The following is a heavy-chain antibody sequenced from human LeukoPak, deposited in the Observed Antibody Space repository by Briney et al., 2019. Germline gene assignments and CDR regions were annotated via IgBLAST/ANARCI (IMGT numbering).Heavy chain of an antibody. CDR1: GYTFTSYG. Sequence: ASVKVSCKASGYTFTSYGISWVRQAPGQGFEWMGWISAYNGNTNYAQKLQGRVTMTTDTSTSTAYMELRSLRSDDTAVYYCARDEGGGDIVLMVYASGDAFDIWGQGTMVTVSS. D-gene: IGHD2-8*01. CDR2: ISAYNGNT. V-gene: IGHV1-18*01. J-gene: IGHJ3*02. CDR3: ARDEGGGDIVLMVYASGDAFDI.